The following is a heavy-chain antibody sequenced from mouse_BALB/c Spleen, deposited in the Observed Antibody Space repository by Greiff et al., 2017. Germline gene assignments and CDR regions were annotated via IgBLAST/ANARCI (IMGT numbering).Heavy chain of an antibody. Sequence: QVQLQQSGAELMKPGASVKISCKATGYTFSSYWIEWVKQRPGHGLEWIGEILPGSGSTNYNEKFKGKATFTADTSSNTAYMQLSSLTSEDSAVYYCARRKTRDGITTWYFDVWGAETTVTVSS. D-gene: IGHD2-4*01. J-gene: IGHJ1*01. CDR2: ILPGSGST. V-gene: IGHV1-9*01. CDR3: ARRKTRDGITTWYFDV. CDR1: GYTFSSYW.